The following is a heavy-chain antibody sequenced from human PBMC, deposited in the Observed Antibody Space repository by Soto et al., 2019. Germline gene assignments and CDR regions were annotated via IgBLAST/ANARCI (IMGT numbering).Heavy chain of an antibody. CDR1: GFTFRTYA. Sequence: PGGSLRLSCATSGFTFRTYAMNWVRQAPGKGLEWISTISNTGGSTYYADSVKGRFSISRDNSKNTLFLQMNSLRAEDTALYYCAKVTGTGWYGDYHYYDLDVWGQGTTVTVSS. J-gene: IGHJ6*02. CDR2: ISNTGGST. CDR3: AKVTGTGWYGDYHYYDLDV. D-gene: IGHD6-19*01. V-gene: IGHV3-23*01.